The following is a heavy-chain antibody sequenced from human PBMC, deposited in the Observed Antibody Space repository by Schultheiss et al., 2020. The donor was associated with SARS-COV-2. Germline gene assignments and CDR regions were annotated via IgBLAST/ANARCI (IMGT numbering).Heavy chain of an antibody. Sequence: ASVKVSCKASGYTFTGYYMHWVRQAPGQGLEWMGWINPNSGGTNYAQKFQGRVTMTRDTSISTAYMELSRLRSDDTAVYYCARDIDIAAHADDAFDIWGQGTMVTVSS. D-gene: IGHD6-6*01. CDR2: INPNSGGT. CDR3: ARDIDIAAHADDAFDI. V-gene: IGHV1-2*02. J-gene: IGHJ3*02. CDR1: GYTFTGYY.